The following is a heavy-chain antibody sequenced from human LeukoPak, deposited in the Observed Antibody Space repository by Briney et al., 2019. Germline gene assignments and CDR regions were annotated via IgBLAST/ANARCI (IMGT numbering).Heavy chain of an antibody. CDR1: GGSISSGDYY. D-gene: IGHD3-3*01. CDR2: IYYSGST. Sequence: SETLSLTCTVSGGSISSGDYYWSWIRQPPGKGLEWIGYIYYSGSTYYNPSLKSRVTISVDTSKNQFSLKLSSVTAADTAVYYCARGDFWSGYVPSWFDAWGQGTLVTVSS. CDR3: ARGDFWSGYVPSWFDA. J-gene: IGHJ5*02. V-gene: IGHV4-30-4*08.